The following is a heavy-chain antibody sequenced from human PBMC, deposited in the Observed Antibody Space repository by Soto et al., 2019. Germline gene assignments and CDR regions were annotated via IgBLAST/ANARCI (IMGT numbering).Heavy chain of an antibody. D-gene: IGHD5-18*01. V-gene: IGHV1-18*01. CDR1: GYTFTSYG. J-gene: IGHJ5*02. Sequence: ASVKVSCKASGYTFTSYGISWVRQAPGQGLEWMGWISAYNGNTNYAQKLQGRVTMTTDTSTSTAYMELRGLRSGDTAVYYCARDSLSGYSYGYENWFDPWGQGTLVTVSS. CDR3: ARDSLSGYSYGYENWFDP. CDR2: ISAYNGNT.